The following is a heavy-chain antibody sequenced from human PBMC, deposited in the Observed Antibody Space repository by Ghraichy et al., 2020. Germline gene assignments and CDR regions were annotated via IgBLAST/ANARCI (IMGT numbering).Heavy chain of an antibody. CDR2: IYHTGST. D-gene: IGHD3-16*01. J-gene: IGHJ4*02. Sequence: SQTLSLTCNVSGDSISTYYWTWLRQPPGKELEWIGSIYHTGSTNYNPSLKSRVAISVDTSKNQFSLNLYSVTAADTAVYYCALGGAVTGPYIHYWGQGTLVSVSS. CDR3: ALGGAVTGPYIHY. V-gene: IGHV4-59*01. CDR1: GDSISTYY.